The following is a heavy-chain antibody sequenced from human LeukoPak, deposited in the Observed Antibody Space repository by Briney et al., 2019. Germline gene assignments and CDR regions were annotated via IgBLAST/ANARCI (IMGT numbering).Heavy chain of an antibody. D-gene: IGHD2/OR15-2a*01. CDR3: VSFYETY. CDR1: GFTFSSYS. Sequence: GGSLRLSCAASGFTFSSYSMNWIRQAPGEGLEWVSSISSSTSYIYYADSVKGRFTISKDNAKNTVYLQMNSLRAEDTAVYYCVSFYETYWGRGTLVTVSS. CDR2: ISSSTSYI. J-gene: IGHJ4*02. V-gene: IGHV3-21*01.